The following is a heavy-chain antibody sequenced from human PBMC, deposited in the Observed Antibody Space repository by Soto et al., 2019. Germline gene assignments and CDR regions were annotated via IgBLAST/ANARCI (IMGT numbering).Heavy chain of an antibody. Sequence: GESLRISCQGSGYTFSNHWINWVRLVPGKGLEWMGIIFPRDSDTRYSPSLQGQVIISVDKSTNTAYLQWTRLTASDTAIYYCAKSIEGGPMDVWGQGTTVTV. V-gene: IGHV5-51*01. J-gene: IGHJ6*02. D-gene: IGHD1-26*01. CDR3: AKSIEGGPMDV. CDR2: IFPRDSDT. CDR1: GYTFSNHW.